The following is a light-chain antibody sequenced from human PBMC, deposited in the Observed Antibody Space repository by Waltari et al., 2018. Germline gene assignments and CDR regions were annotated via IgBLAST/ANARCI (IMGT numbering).Light chain of an antibody. V-gene: IGKV1-5*03. CDR3: QQYYDSST. Sequence: DIQMTQSPSTLSASVGDRVTITCRASRSISSWLAWYQQKPGKAPSLLIYKASSLKSGVPSRFSGSGSGTEFTLTISSLQPDDFASYDCQQYYDSSTFGQGTKLELK. J-gene: IGKJ1*01. CDR1: RSISSW. CDR2: KAS.